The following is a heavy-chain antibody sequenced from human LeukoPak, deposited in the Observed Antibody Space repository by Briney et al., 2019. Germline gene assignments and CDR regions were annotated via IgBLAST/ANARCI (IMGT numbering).Heavy chain of an antibody. V-gene: IGHV4-59*01. CDR3: ARDSRWFGELSTWFDP. D-gene: IGHD3-10*01. CDR2: IYYSGST. CDR1: GGSISSYY. J-gene: IGHJ5*02. Sequence: PSETLPLTCTVSGGSISSYYWSWIRQPPGKGLEWIGYIYYSGSTNYNPSLKSRVTISVDTSKNQFSLKLSSVTAADTAVYYCARDSRWFGELSTWFDPWGQGTLVTVSS.